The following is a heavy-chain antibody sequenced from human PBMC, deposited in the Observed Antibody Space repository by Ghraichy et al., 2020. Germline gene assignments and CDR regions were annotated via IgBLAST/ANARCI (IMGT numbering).Heavy chain of an antibody. D-gene: IGHD6-19*01. CDR2: IYHSGST. V-gene: IGHV4-38-2*01. CDR3: AYSSGWTYWYFDL. J-gene: IGHJ2*01. CDR1: GYSISSGYY. Sequence: SETLSLTCAVSGYSISSGYYWGWIRQPPGKGLEWIGSIYHSGSTYYNPSLKSRVTISVDTSKNQFSLKLSSVTAADTAVYYCAYSSGWTYWYFDLWGRGTLVTVSS.